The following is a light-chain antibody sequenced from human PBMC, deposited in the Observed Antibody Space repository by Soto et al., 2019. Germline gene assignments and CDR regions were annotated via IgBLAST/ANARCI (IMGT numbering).Light chain of an antibody. V-gene: IGKV3-11*01. J-gene: IGKJ4*01. CDR2: DAS. CDR1: QSVSRY. CDR3: QQRSNWPLT. Sequence: EIVLTQSTATLSLSPRQRATLSCRASQSVSRYLAWYQQKPGQAPRLVIYDASNRAADIPARFSGSGSVTDFTFTINSLEPEDFAVYYCQQRSNWPLTFGGGTKVESK.